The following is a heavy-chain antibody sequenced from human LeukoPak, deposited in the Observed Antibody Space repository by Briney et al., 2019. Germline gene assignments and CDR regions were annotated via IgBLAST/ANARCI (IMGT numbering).Heavy chain of an antibody. Sequence: PGGSLRLSCAASGFTFSSYAMSWVRQAPGKGLEWVSAISGSGGSTYYADSVKGRFTISRDNAKNSLYLQMNSLRAEDTAVYYCARDKPLNYYYYMDVWGKGTTVTVSS. CDR2: ISGSGGST. J-gene: IGHJ6*03. CDR3: ARDKPLNYYYYMDV. CDR1: GFTFSSYA. V-gene: IGHV3-23*01.